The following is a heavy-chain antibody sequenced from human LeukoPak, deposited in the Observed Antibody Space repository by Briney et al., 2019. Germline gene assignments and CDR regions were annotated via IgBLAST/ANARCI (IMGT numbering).Heavy chain of an antibody. CDR2: INPSGGST. V-gene: IGHV1-46*01. Sequence: GASVKVSCKASGYTFTSYYMHWVRQAPGQGLEWMGIINPSGGSTSYAQKFQGRVTMTRDTSTSTVYMELSSLRSEDTAVYYCAGRGCSGGSCSLLGYYYYGMDVWGKGTTVTVSS. CDR3: AGRGCSGGSCSLLGYYYYGMDV. D-gene: IGHD2-15*01. CDR1: GYTFTSYY. J-gene: IGHJ6*04.